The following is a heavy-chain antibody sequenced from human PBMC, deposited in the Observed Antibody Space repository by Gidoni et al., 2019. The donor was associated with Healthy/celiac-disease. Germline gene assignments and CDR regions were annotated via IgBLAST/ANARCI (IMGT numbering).Heavy chain of an antibody. V-gene: IGHV3-23*01. CDR2: ISGSGGST. J-gene: IGHJ1*01. D-gene: IGHD3-22*01. Sequence: EVQLLESGGGLVQPGGSLRLSCAASGFTFSSYAMTWVRQAPGKGLEWVSAISGSGGSTYYADSVKGRFTISGDNSKNTLYLQMNSLRAEDTAVYYCAKDPWDSSGYFPSTLAFAEYFQHWGQGTLVTVSS. CDR1: GFTFSSYA. CDR3: AKDPWDSSGYFPSTLAFAEYFQH.